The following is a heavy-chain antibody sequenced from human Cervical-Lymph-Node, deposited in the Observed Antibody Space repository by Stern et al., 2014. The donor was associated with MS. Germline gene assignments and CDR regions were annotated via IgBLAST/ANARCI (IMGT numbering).Heavy chain of an antibody. Sequence: ESGPALVKPTQTLTLTCTFSGFSLSSSGMCVGWIRQPPGKALEWLALIDWEDEKYYSTSLKSRLTISKDTSENQVVLTVPNMDPVDTATYYCARLDSGSHLDAFDIWGQGTLVTVSS. D-gene: IGHD1-26*01. J-gene: IGHJ3*02. V-gene: IGHV2-70*13. CDR3: ARLDSGSHLDAFDI. CDR1: GFSLSSSGMC. CDR2: IDWEDEK.